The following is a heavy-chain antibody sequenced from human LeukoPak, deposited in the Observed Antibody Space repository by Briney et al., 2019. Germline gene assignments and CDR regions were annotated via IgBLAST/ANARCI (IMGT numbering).Heavy chain of an antibody. V-gene: IGHV4-61*01. CDR3: ARGGSYYYGSGSYSRSLFDY. CDR1: GGSVSSGSYY. J-gene: IGHJ4*02. D-gene: IGHD3-10*01. CDR2: IYYSGST. Sequence: SETLSLTCTVSGGSVSSGSYYWSWIRQPPGKGLEWIGYIYYSGSTNYNPSLKSRVTISVDTSKNQSSLKLSSVTAADTAVYYCARGGSYYYGSGSYSRSLFDYWGQGTLVTVSS.